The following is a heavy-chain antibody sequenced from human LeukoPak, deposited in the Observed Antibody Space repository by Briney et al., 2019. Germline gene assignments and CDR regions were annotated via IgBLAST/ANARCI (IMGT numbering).Heavy chain of an antibody. CDR1: GFTFNSYV. D-gene: IGHD6-19*01. J-gene: IGHJ6*03. V-gene: IGHV3-7*01. CDR3: ARGDSSGWYYYYYYYMDV. CDR2: IKQDGSEK. Sequence: PGGSLRLSCAASGFTFNSYVMSWVRQAPGKGLEWVANIKQDGSEKYYVDSVKGRFTISRDSAKNSLYLQMNSLRAEDTAVYYCARGDSSGWYYYYYYYMDVWGKGTTVTISS.